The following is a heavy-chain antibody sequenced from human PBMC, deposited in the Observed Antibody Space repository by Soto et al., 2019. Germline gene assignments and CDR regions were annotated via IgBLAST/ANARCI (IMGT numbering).Heavy chain of an antibody. J-gene: IGHJ5*02. Sequence: GGSLRLSCAASGFTFSSDWLHWVRQAPGKGLVWVSRINTDGSGTSYADSVKGRFTISRDNAKNMLYLQMNSLRAEDTAVYYCARTEVPESSSWHPCDPWGQGTLVTVSS. CDR1: GFTFSSDW. CDR3: ARTEVPESSSWHPCDP. CDR2: INTDGSGT. V-gene: IGHV3-74*01. D-gene: IGHD6-13*01.